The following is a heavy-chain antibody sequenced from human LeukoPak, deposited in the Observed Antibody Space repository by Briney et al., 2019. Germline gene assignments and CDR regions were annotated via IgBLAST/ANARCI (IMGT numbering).Heavy chain of an antibody. CDR3: ATGGAGGSWFDA. CDR1: GFTFSNYW. V-gene: IGHV3-74*01. CDR2: ISRDGST. D-gene: IGHD3-10*01. J-gene: IGHJ5*02. Sequence: GGSLRLSCAASGFTFSNYWMHWVRQAPGKGLVWVSRISRDGSTIFAGSVKGRFTISRDNAKNTVYLQMNSLTAEDTAVYYCATGGAGGSWFDAWGQGTLVTVSS.